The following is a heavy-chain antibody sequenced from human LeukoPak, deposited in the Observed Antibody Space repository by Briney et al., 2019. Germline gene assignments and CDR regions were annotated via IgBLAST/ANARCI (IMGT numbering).Heavy chain of an antibody. CDR1: GDSISNYY. V-gene: IGHV4-59*03. J-gene: IGHJ5*02. CDR3: ATRVQMSSASATSNTWLDP. Sequence: SETLSLTCTVSGDSISNYYWNWLRQPPGKGLEWIGHIHFSGGTNYNPSLNSRVTISVDSTKNQFSLRLISVTAADTAVYYCATRVQMSSASATSNTWLDPWGQGTLVSVSS. D-gene: IGHD3-10*01. CDR2: IHFSGGT.